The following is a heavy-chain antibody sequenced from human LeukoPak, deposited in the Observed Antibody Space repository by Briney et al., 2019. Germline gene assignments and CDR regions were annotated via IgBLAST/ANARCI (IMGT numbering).Heavy chain of an antibody. J-gene: IGHJ5*02. Sequence: GGSLRLSCAASGFTVSSNYMSWVRQAPGKGLEWVSVIYSGGSTYYADSVKGRFTISRDNSKNTLYLQMNSLRAEDTAVYYCARYNYRPNRHNWFDPWGQGTLVTVSS. CDR3: ARYNYRPNRHNWFDP. CDR1: GFTVSSNY. D-gene: IGHD1-20*01. CDR2: IYSGGST. V-gene: IGHV3-53*01.